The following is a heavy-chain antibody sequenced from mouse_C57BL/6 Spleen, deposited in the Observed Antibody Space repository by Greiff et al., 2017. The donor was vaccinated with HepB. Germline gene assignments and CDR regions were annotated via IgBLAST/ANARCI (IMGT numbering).Heavy chain of an antibody. CDR2: INPNNGGT. J-gene: IGHJ3*01. D-gene: IGHD1-1*01. Sequence: EVQLQQSGPELVKPGASVKISCKASGYTFTDYYMNWVKQSHGKSLEWIGDINPNNGGTSYNQKFKGKATLTVDKSSSTAYMELRSLTSEDSAVYYCARGKYGSKGWFAYWGQGTLVTVSA. CDR3: ARGKYGSKGWFAY. CDR1: GYTFTDYY. V-gene: IGHV1-26*01.